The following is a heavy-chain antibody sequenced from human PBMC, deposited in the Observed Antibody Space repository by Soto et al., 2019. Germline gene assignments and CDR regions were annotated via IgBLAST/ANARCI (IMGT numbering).Heavy chain of an antibody. CDR3: ARQGKYSSGWYPPHFDY. CDR2: IYYSGST. CDR1: GGSISSYY. Sequence: ETLSLTCTVSGGSISSYYWSWIRQPPGKGLEWIGYIYYSGSTNYNPSLKSRVTISVDTSKNQFSLKLSSVTAADTAVYYCARQGKYSSGWYPPHFDYWGQGTLVTVSS. J-gene: IGHJ4*02. D-gene: IGHD6-19*01. V-gene: IGHV4-59*08.